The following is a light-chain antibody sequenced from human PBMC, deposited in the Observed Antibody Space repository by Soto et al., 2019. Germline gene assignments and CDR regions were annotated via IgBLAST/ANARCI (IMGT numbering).Light chain of an antibody. CDR1: SANIGAAYN. CDR2: GNN. CDR3: SSYTSTFTYV. Sequence: QSVLTQPPSVSGAPGQRVTISCTGSSANIGAAYNVDWYQQLPGTAPKLLIYGNNNRPSGVPARFSGSKSGTSASLAIAGLQAEDEADYYCSSYTSTFTYVFGAGTKVTVL. V-gene: IGLV1-40*01. J-gene: IGLJ1*01.